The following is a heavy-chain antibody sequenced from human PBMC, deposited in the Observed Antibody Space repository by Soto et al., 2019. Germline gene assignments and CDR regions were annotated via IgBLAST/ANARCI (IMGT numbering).Heavy chain of an antibody. Sequence: QVQLVESGGGVVQPGTSLRLSCAASGFTFTTYGIHWVRQGPGKGLVWVAVVWQDVSKAYYAESVKGRFTVSRDNSKNTVSLQMNNLRDDDTGVYYCARQEGSGHLGPGYIYHGMDVWGQGTSVTFSS. CDR2: VWQDVSKA. D-gene: IGHD3-10*01. J-gene: IGHJ6*02. V-gene: IGHV3-33*01. CDR1: GFTFTTYG. CDR3: ARQEGSGHLGPGYIYHGMDV.